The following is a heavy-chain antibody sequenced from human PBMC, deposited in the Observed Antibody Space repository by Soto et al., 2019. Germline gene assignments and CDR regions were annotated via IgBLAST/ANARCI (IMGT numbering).Heavy chain of an antibody. CDR2: ISTSSSTR. Sequence: PGGSLRLSCAASGCSFISHSMNWVRQAPGKGLEWVSFISTSSSTRYYADSVKGRFTISRDDSKNTLYLQMNSLKTEDTAVYYCTTDALLGELYLDFQYWGQGTLVTVSS. J-gene: IGHJ1*01. CDR3: TTDALLGELYLDFQY. V-gene: IGHV3-48*01. CDR1: GCSFISHS. D-gene: IGHD3-10*01.